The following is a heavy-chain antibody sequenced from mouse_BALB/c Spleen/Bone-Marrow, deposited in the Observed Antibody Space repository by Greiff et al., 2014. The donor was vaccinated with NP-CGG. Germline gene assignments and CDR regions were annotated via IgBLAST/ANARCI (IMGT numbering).Heavy chain of an antibody. CDR2: IDPANGNT. V-gene: IGHV14-3*02. D-gene: IGHD2-14*01. J-gene: IGHJ1*01. Sequence: VQLTQSGAELVKPGASVKLACTASGFNIKDTYMHWVKQRPEQGLEWIGRIDPANGNTKYDPKFQGKATITADTSSNTAYLQLSSLTSEDTAVYYCASYRYGWYFDVWGAGTTVTVSS. CDR1: GFNIKDTY. CDR3: ASYRYGWYFDV.